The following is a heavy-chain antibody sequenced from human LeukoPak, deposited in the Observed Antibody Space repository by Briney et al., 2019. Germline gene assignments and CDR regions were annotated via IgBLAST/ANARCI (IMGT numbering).Heavy chain of an antibody. D-gene: IGHD3-16*01. CDR1: GFSFSDYD. J-gene: IGHJ4*02. CDR3: GRAFPPLRTASAGDL. Sequence: GGSLRLSCSASGFSFSDYDMNWFRQAPGKGLEWISSISGRSSHVYYGDSVKGRFSISRDNAMNSVFLQMNSLGVGDTAVYYCGRAFPPLRTASAGDLWGQGTLVTVSS. V-gene: IGHV3-21*01. CDR2: ISGRSSHV.